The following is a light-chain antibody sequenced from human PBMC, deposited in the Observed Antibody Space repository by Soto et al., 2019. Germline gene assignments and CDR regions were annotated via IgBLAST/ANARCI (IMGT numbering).Light chain of an antibody. Sequence: IVLTQSPATLSLSPGDRATLSCRASQSVSSYLAWYQQRPGQAPRLLIYDASNRATGIPARFSGSGSGTDFTLTISSLEPEDFVVYYCQQRNNWPITFGQGTRLEIK. CDR2: DAS. CDR1: QSVSSY. CDR3: QQRNNWPIT. V-gene: IGKV3-11*01. J-gene: IGKJ5*01.